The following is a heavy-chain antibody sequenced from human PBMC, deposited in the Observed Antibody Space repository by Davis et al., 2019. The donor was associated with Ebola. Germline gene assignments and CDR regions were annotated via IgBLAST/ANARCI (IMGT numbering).Heavy chain of an antibody. CDR3: ARYSSSLYFDY. Sequence: SETLSLSCTASGYSISSGYYWGWIRQPPGQGLAWIGSIYHSGSTYYNPSLKSRVTISVDTSKTQFYLKLSSVTAADTAVYYCARYSSSLYFDYWGQGTLVTVSS. CDR2: IYHSGST. V-gene: IGHV4-38-2*02. J-gene: IGHJ4*02. CDR1: GYSISSGYY. D-gene: IGHD6-13*01.